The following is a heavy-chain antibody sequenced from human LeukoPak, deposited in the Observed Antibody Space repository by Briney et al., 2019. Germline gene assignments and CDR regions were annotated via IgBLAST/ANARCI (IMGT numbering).Heavy chain of an antibody. V-gene: IGHV4-34*01. CDR2: INHRGST. D-gene: IGHD6-19*01. CDR3: ATYSTGFDI. J-gene: IGHJ3*02. Sequence: SETLSLTCAVYGGPFSDYYWTWIRQPPGKGLEWIGEINHRGSTHYNPSLKSRVTISVDTSKKQFSLKLSSVTAADTAVYYCATYSTGFDIWGQGTVVTVSS. CDR1: GGPFSDYY.